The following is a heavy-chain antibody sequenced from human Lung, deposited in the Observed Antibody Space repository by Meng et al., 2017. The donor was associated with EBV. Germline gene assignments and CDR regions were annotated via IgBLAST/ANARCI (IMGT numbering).Heavy chain of an antibody. J-gene: IGHJ4*02. CDR1: GYPFTSYA. D-gene: IGHD5-24*01. CDR2: IDPNTGNP. CDR3: ARDSPLDGYSLLDY. V-gene: IGHV7-4-1*02. Sequence: QGRLVQSGSELKHPGASVKVSCRPSGYPFTSYAINWVRQAPGQGPDWMGWIDPNTGNPTYDQGFTGRFVFSLDTSVSTAYLQINSLRADDTAVYYCARDSPLDGYSLLDYWGQGTLVTVSS.